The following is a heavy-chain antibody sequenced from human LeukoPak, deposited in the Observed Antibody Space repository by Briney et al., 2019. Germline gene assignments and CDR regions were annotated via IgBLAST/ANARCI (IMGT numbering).Heavy chain of an antibody. CDR1: GGSISSSSYY. CDR2: IYYSGST. Sequence: SETLSLTCTVSGGSISSSSYYWGWIRQPPGKGLEWIGSIYYSGSTYYNPSLKSRVTISVDTSKNQFSLKLSSVTAADTAVYYCARGLNRNDYGDYGYWGQGTLVTVSS. J-gene: IGHJ4*02. D-gene: IGHD4-17*01. CDR3: ARGLNRNDYGDYGY. V-gene: IGHV4-39*07.